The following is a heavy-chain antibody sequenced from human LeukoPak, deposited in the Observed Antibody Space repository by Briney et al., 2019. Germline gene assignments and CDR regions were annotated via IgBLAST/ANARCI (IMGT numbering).Heavy chain of an antibody. D-gene: IGHD1-1*01. CDR2: IHSDGSST. J-gene: IGHJ3*02. V-gene: IGHV3-74*01. CDR3: ARGNAHAFDI. Sequence: HPGGSLRLSCAASGNYWMHWVRQAPGQGLVWVSRIHSDGSSTTSADSVKGRFTVSRDNAENTLYLQMNSLRAEDTAVYFCARGNAHAFDIWGQGTMVTVSS. CDR1: GNYW.